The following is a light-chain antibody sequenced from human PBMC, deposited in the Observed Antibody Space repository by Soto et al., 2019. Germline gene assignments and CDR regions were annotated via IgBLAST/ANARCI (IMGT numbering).Light chain of an antibody. V-gene: IGKV3-20*01. CDR2: GAS. CDR1: QSISSSY. J-gene: IGKJ1*01. CDR3: QQSDYSPGT. Sequence: IVLTQSPGTLSLSPGESATLSCRASQSISSSYLAWYQQKPGQAPRLLIYGASNRATAIPDRFSGSGSGTDFTLTISRLEPEEFAVYYCQQSDYSPGTFGQGTKVEIK.